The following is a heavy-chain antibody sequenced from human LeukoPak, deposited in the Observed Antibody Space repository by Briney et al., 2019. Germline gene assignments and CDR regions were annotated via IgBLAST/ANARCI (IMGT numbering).Heavy chain of an antibody. Sequence: SEKVSCKASGGTFSSYTISWVRQAPGQGLEWMGRIIPILGIANYAQKFQGRATITADKSTSTAYMELSSLRSEDTAVYYCARENGSYCSSTSCPKPFDYWGQGTLVTVSS. V-gene: IGHV1-69*04. CDR1: GGTFSSYT. D-gene: IGHD2-2*01. CDR2: IIPILGIA. J-gene: IGHJ4*02. CDR3: ARENGSYCSSTSCPKPFDY.